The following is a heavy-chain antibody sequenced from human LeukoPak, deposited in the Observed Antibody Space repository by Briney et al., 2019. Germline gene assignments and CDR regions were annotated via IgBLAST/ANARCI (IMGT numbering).Heavy chain of an antibody. CDR1: GFTFSSYT. V-gene: IGHV3-21*04. Sequence: PGGSLRLSCAASGFTFSSYTMQWVRQAPGKGLEWVSSISSSSIYIYYADSVKGRLTISRDNAKNSLYLQMNSLRAEDTAVYYCAKDRRAGSYDYWGQGTLVTVSS. CDR3: AKDRRAGSYDY. J-gene: IGHJ4*02. D-gene: IGHD3-10*01. CDR2: ISSSSIYI.